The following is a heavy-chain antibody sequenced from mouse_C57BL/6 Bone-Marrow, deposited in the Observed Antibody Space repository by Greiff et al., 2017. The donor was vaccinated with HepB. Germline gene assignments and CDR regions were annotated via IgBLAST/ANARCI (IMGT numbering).Heavy chain of an antibody. J-gene: IGHJ4*01. Sequence: VQLQQPGAELVKPGASVKLSCKASGYTFTSYWMHWVKQRPGQGLEWIGMIHPNSGSTNYNEKFKSKATLTVDKSSSTAYMQLSSLTSADSAVYYCARYGIYYGSPYYAMDYWGQGTSVTVSS. CDR1: GYTFTSYW. D-gene: IGHD2-1*01. CDR2: IHPNSGST. CDR3: ARYGIYYGSPYYAMDY. V-gene: IGHV1-64*01.